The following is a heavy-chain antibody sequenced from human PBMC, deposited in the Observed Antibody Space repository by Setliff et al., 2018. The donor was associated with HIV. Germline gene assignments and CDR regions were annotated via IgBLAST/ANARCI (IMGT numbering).Heavy chain of an antibody. J-gene: IGHJ4*02. CDR3: AKTSRVREYNSPFDS. CDR1: GFTFRKYW. D-gene: IGHD3-10*01. V-gene: IGHV3-74*01. CDR2: ILSDGSST. Sequence: GGSLRLSCEASGFTFRKYWMHWVRQAPGKGLVWVSRILSDGSSTTYADSVKGRFTISRDNSKSTLYLQMNSLRAEDTAIYYCAKTSRVREYNSPFDSWGQGTLVTVSS.